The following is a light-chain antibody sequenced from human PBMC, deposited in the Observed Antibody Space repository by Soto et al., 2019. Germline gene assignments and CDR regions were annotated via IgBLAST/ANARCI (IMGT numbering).Light chain of an antibody. Sequence: QSVPTQPPSVSGAPGQRVTISCTGSSSNIGAGYDVHWYQQLPGTAPKLLIYGNSNRPSGVPDRFSGSKSGTSASLAITGLQAEDEADYYCQSYDSSLSGFWVFGGGTKVTVL. CDR1: SSNIGAGYD. CDR2: GNS. V-gene: IGLV1-40*01. J-gene: IGLJ3*02. CDR3: QSYDSSLSGFWV.